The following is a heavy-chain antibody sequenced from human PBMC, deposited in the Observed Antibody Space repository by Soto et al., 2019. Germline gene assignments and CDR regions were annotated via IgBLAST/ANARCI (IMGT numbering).Heavy chain of an antibody. CDR3: ARLSTAMGDGMDV. V-gene: IGHV4-30-2*01. Sequence: QLQLQESGSGLVKPSQTLSLTCAVSGGSISSGGYSWSWIRQPPGKGLEWIGYIYHSGSTYYNPSLKSRVTISVDRSKNQFSLKRSSVTAADTAVYYCARLSTAMGDGMDVWGQGTTVTVSS. CDR1: GGSISSGGYS. D-gene: IGHD5-18*01. CDR2: IYHSGST. J-gene: IGHJ6*02.